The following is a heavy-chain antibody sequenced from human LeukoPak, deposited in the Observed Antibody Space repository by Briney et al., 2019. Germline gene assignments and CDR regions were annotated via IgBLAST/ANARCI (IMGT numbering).Heavy chain of an antibody. Sequence: GGSLRLSCVASGFTFSSYAVSWVRQVPGKGLEWVSCINDSGSKTYYAESVKGRFTISRDNSKNTVDLQMNSLRAEDTAVYFCAKDRMVYAMWGQGTLVTVSS. V-gene: IGHV3-23*01. CDR3: AKDRMVYAM. CDR1: GFTFSSYA. CDR2: INDSGSKT. J-gene: IGHJ4*02. D-gene: IGHD2-8*01.